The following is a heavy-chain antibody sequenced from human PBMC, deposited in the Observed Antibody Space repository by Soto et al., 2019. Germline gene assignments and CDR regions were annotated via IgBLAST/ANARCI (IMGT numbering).Heavy chain of an antibody. CDR3: ARSGVVVHGIDI. CDR2: IIPISGTA. CDR1: GGTFSSYA. D-gene: IGHD2-8*02. J-gene: IGHJ3*02. V-gene: IGHV1-69*12. Sequence: QVQLVQSGAEVKKPGSSVKVSCKASGGTFSSYAISWVRQAPGQGLEWMGGIIPISGTANYAQKFQGRVTITADESTSTAYMELSSMRSEDTAVYSCARSGVVVHGIDIWGQGAMVTVSS.